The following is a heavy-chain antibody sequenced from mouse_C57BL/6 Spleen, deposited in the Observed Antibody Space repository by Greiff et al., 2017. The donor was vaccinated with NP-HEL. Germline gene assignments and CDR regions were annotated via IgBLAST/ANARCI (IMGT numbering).Heavy chain of an antibody. D-gene: IGHD1-1*01. CDR1: GSPCPLTF. J-gene: IGHJ2*01. V-gene: IGHV1-76*01. CDR3: ARCYYGSEYFDY. Sequence: QVQLQQSGAELARPGASVKLSCKASGSPCPLTFLLVFTSRPFHFLEFLLYIYPSRFHTYYNEKFKGKATLTADKSSSTAYMELRSLTSEDSAVYFCARCYYGSEYFDYWGQGTTLTVSS. CDR2: IYPSRFHT.